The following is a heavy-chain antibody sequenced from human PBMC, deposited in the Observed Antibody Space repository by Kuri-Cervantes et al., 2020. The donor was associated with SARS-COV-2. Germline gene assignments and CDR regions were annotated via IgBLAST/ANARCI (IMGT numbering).Heavy chain of an antibody. Sequence: GESLKISCAASGFTFSSYSMNWVRQAPGKGLEWVSSISSSSSYIYYADSVKGRFTISRDNAKNSLYLQMNSLRAEDTAVYYCAKAGPYYYDSSGYPIDYWGQGTLVTVSS. CDR1: GFTFSSYS. J-gene: IGHJ4*02. CDR2: ISSSSSYI. D-gene: IGHD3-22*01. CDR3: AKAGPYYYDSSGYPIDY. V-gene: IGHV3-21*01.